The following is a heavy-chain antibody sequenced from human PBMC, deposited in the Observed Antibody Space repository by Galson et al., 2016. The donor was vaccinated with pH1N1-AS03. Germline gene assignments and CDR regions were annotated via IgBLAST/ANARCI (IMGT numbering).Heavy chain of an antibody. J-gene: IGHJ6*02. Sequence: ETLSLTCSVSGDSLDTFSWTWIRQPPGKGLEWIGFTFYGGSTHYNPSLKSRITISADTSKNLFSLQLKSVTAADTAVYYCASRSSVLYSYGSDVWGQGTTVIVSS. D-gene: IGHD3-10*01. CDR2: TFYGGST. CDR3: ASRSSVLYSYGSDV. CDR1: GDSLDTFS. V-gene: IGHV4-59*01.